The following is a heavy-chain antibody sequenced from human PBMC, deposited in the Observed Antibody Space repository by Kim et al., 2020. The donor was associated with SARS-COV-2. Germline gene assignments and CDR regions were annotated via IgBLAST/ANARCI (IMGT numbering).Heavy chain of an antibody. Sequence: GGSLRLSCAASGFTFSSYSMNWVRQAPGKGLEWVSSISSSSSYIYYADSVKGRFTISRDNAKNSLYLQMNSLRAEDTAVYYCARDNPCRSSSYPYYYYYGMDVWGQGTTVTVSS. V-gene: IGHV3-21*01. D-gene: IGHD6-13*01. CDR2: ISSSSSYI. CDR1: GFTFSSYS. J-gene: IGHJ6*02. CDR3: ARDNPCRSSSYPYYYYYGMDV.